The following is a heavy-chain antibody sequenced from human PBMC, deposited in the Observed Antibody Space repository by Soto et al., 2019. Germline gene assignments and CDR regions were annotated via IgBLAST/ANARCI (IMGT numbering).Heavy chain of an antibody. CDR2: ISYDGSNK. J-gene: IGHJ6*02. V-gene: IGHV3-30*18. CDR3: AKDLGLEWLLAKYYYYYYGMDV. D-gene: IGHD3-3*01. CDR1: GFTFSSYG. Sequence: QVQLVESGGGVVQPGRSLRLSCAASGFTFSSYGMHWVRQAPGKGLEWVAVISYDGSNKYYADSVKGRFTISRDNSKNTLYLQMNSLRAEDTAVYYCAKDLGLEWLLAKYYYYYYGMDVWGQGTTVTVSS.